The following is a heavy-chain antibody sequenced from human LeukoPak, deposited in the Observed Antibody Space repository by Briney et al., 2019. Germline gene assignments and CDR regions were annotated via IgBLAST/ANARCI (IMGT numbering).Heavy chain of an antibody. J-gene: IGHJ4*02. CDR2: ISSSSDDI. D-gene: IGHD3-10*01. Sequence: GGSLRLSCAASGFTFSSYWMSWVRQTPGKGLEWVSIISSSSDDIHYADSVKGRFTISRDNSKNTLYLQMNSLRAEDTAVYYCANFWMVRGAFDYWGQGTLVTVSS. CDR3: ANFWMVRGAFDY. CDR1: GFTFSSYW. V-gene: IGHV3-21*04.